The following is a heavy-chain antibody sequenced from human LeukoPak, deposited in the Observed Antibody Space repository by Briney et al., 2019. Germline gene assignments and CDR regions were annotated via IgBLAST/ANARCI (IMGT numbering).Heavy chain of an antibody. D-gene: IGHD3-22*01. CDR2: IKSDGGT. CDR3: ARAPSEIGGYYPEYFRH. Sequence: GGSLRLSCAASGFTFSTYWMHWVRQSPGRGLVWVSRIKSDGGTNYADSVKGRFTISRDNAKKTVSLQMNSLRPEDTGVYYCARAPSEIGGYYPEYFRHWGQGTLVTVSS. J-gene: IGHJ1*01. V-gene: IGHV3-74*01. CDR1: GFTFSTYW.